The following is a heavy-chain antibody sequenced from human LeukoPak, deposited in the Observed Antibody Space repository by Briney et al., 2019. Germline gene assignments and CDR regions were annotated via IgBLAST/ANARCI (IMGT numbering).Heavy chain of an antibody. D-gene: IGHD3-22*01. CDR3: ARGPHYYGSSGYSYYFDY. CDR2: IGTAGDT. CDR1: GFTFSSYD. V-gene: IGHV3-13*01. Sequence: GGSLRLSCAASGFTFSSYDMHWVRQATGKGLEWVSAIGTAGDTYYPGSVKGRFTISRENAKNSLYLQMNSLRAGDTAVYYCARGPHYYGSSGYSYYFDYWGQGTLVTVSS. J-gene: IGHJ4*02.